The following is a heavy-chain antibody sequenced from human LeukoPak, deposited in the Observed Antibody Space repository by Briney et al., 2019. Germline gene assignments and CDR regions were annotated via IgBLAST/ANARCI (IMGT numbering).Heavy chain of an antibody. Sequence: PSETLSLTCTVSGGSISNYYWSWIRQSPGKGLEWIGYIYYSGSTSYNPSLKSRVTISVDTSKNQFSLKLTSVVAADTAVYYCARSSSFSGTYSAFYFDNWGQRALVTVSS. J-gene: IGHJ4*02. V-gene: IGHV4-59*01. CDR2: IYYSGST. CDR3: ARSSSFSGTYSAFYFDN. D-gene: IGHD1-26*01. CDR1: GGSISNYY.